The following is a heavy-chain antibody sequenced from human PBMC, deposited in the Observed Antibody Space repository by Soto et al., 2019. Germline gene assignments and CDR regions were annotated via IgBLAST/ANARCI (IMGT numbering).Heavy chain of an antibody. CDR2: LSGSGGDT. D-gene: IGHD2-21*02. CDR3: AKVPYCGGHCLGYFDY. V-gene: IGHV3-23*01. CDR1: GFTISSFA. Sequence: EVQLLESGGGLVQPGGSLRLSCAASGFTISSFAMSWVRQAPGKGLEWVSALSGSGGDTYYSDSVKGRFTISTDNSKNTLYLQMNSLRADDTALYYCAKVPYCGGHCLGYFDYWGQGTLVTVSS. J-gene: IGHJ4*02.